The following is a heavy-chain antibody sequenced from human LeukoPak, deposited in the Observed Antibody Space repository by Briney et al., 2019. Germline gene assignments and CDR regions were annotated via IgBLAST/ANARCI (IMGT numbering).Heavy chain of an antibody. CDR2: IYTAGTT. CDR1: SGSIRSYY. J-gene: IGHJ4*02. D-gene: IGHD1-26*01. CDR3: GRQGYTASYYFFDY. Sequence: SETLSLTCTVSSGSIRSYYWGWVRQPPGKGLEWIGRIYTAGTTQYNPSLKSRVTMSVDTSTNQFSLNLRSMTAADTAVYYCGRQGYTASYYFFDYWSQGTLVAVS. V-gene: IGHV4-4*07.